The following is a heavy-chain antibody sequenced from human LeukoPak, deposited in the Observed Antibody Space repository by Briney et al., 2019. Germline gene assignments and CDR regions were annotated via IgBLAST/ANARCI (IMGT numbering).Heavy chain of an antibody. CDR1: GFTFSSYS. CDR3: ARDGERGELSLYMDY. J-gene: IGHJ4*02. Sequence: GGSLRLSCAASGFTFSSYSMNWCRQAPGKGLQWFSSISSSSSYIYYADPGKGRFTISRDNAKNSLYVPMNSLRAEATAEYYCARDGERGELSLYMDYWGQGTLVTVSS. V-gene: IGHV3-21*01. D-gene: IGHD3-16*02. CDR2: ISSSSSYI.